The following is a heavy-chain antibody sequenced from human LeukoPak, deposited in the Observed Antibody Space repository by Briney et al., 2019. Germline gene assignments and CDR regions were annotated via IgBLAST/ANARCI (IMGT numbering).Heavy chain of an antibody. J-gene: IGHJ4*02. Sequence: GGSLRLSCAASGFTFSSYSMNWVRQAPGKGLEWVSSISSSSSSYIYYADSVKGRFTISRDNAKNSLYLQMNSLRAEDTAVYYCARDHAVAGPLDYWGQGTLVTVSS. CDR3: ARDHAVAGPLDY. CDR2: ISSSSSSYI. CDR1: GFTFSSYS. D-gene: IGHD6-19*01. V-gene: IGHV3-21*01.